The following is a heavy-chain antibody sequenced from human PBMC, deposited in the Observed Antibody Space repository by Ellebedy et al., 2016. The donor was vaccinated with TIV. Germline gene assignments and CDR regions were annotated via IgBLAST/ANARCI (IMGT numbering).Heavy chain of an antibody. CDR3: ATCLRHCTYTPFDI. D-gene: IGHD3-16*01. CDR1: GGSISSGTYY. CDR2: IYASGST. V-gene: IGHV4-61*02. Sequence: SETLSLXXTVSGGSISSGTYYWSWIRQPAGKGLEWIGRIYASGSTSYNPSLKSRVTMSVDTSKNQFSLKLSSVTAADTAVYYCATCLRHCTYTPFDIWGQGTMVTVSS. J-gene: IGHJ3*02.